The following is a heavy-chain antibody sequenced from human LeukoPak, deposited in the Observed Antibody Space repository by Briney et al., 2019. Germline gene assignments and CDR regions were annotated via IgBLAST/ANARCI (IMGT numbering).Heavy chain of an antibody. Sequence: PGGSLRLSCAASGFTFSSHGMSWVRQAPGKGLEWVSAISGSGGSTYYADSVKGRFTISRDNSKNTLYLQMNSLRAKDTAVYYCAKCILTGYYKGYMDVWGKGTTVTISS. J-gene: IGHJ6*03. D-gene: IGHD3-9*01. CDR1: GFTFSSHG. CDR2: ISGSGGST. CDR3: AKCILTGYYKGYMDV. V-gene: IGHV3-23*01.